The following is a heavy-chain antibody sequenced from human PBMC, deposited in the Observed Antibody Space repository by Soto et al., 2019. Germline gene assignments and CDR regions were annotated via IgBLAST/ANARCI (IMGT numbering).Heavy chain of an antibody. CDR1: GGSISSYY. CDR3: ARHDYIWGSYRPTYYFDY. V-gene: IGHV4-59*08. Sequence: PSETLSHTCTASGGSISSYYWIWIRQPPGKGLEWIGYIYYSGSTNYNPSLKSRVTISVDTSKNQFSLKLSSVTAADTAVYYCARHDYIWGSYRPTYYFDYWGQGTLVTVSS. J-gene: IGHJ4*02. D-gene: IGHD3-16*02. CDR2: IYYSGST.